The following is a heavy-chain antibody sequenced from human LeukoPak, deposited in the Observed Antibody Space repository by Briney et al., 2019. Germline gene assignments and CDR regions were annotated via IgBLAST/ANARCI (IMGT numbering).Heavy chain of an antibody. V-gene: IGHV1-46*01. CDR2: INPSGGST. D-gene: IGHD5-18*01. CDR1: GYXFTSYY. Sequence: ASVKVSCRASGYXFTSYYIHWVRQAPGQGLQWMGIINPSGGSTTYAQKFQGRVTMTRDTSTSTVYMELSSLRSEDTAVYYCARSYSHGLDYWGQGTLVTVSS. CDR3: ARSYSHGLDY. J-gene: IGHJ4*02.